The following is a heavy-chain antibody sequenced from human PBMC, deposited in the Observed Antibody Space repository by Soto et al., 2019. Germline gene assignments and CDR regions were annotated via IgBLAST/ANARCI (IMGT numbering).Heavy chain of an antibody. CDR3: ARDVGYGLIDY. CDR1: GYTFTSYA. D-gene: IGHD5-18*01. V-gene: IGHV1-18*01. Sequence: GASVKVSCKASGYTFTSYAMHWVRQAPGQGLEWMGWINAYNGNTNYAQKLQGRVTMTTDTSTSTAYMELRSLRSDDTAVYYCARDVGYGLIDYWGQGTPVTVSS. J-gene: IGHJ4*02. CDR2: INAYNGNT.